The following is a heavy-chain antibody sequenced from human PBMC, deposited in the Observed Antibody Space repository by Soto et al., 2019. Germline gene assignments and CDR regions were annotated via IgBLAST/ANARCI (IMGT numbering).Heavy chain of an antibody. CDR2: ISGSGGST. V-gene: IGHV3-23*01. CDR1: GFTFSSYA. Sequence: GGSLRLSCAASGFTFSSYAMSWVRQAPGKGLEWVSAISGSGGSTYYADSVKGRFTISRDNSKNTLYLQMNSLRVEDTAVYYCAKAGMIVVVIPNWFDPWGQGTLVTVSS. CDR3: AKAGMIVVVIPNWFDP. J-gene: IGHJ5*02. D-gene: IGHD3-22*01.